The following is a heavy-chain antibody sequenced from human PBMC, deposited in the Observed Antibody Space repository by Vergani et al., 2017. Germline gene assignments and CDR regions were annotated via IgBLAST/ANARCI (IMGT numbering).Heavy chain of an antibody. J-gene: IGHJ4*02. D-gene: IGHD5-24*01. CDR2: IYFSGST. CDR3: AGSSWDWLHYFDY. CDR1: GGSISSSNYY. Sequence: QLQLQESGPGLVKPSETLSLTCTVSGGSISSSNYYWGWIRQPPGKGLEWIGSIYFSGSTYYNPSLRSRVTISVDTSKNQFCLKLNSVTAADTAVYYCAGSSWDWLHYFDYWGQGTLVTVSS. V-gene: IGHV4-39*01.